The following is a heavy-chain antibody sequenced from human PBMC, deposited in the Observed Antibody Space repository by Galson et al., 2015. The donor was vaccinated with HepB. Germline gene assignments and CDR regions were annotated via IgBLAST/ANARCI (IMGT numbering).Heavy chain of an antibody. J-gene: IGHJ5*02. D-gene: IGHD3-10*01. CDR1: GYDFSTYW. Sequence: QSGAEVKKPGESPKISCKGSGYDFSTYWIGWVRQMPGKGLEWMGIIYPGDSDTTYSPSFLGQVTISADESISTAYLQWSGLKASDTAMYYCARFSMLRGHMRLFDPWGQGTLVIVSS. V-gene: IGHV5-51*01. CDR2: IYPGDSDT. CDR3: ARFSMLRGHMRLFDP.